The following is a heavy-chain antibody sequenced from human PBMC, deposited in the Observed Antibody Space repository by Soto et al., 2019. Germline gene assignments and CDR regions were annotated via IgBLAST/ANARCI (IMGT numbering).Heavy chain of an antibody. CDR2: ISSSSSYI. D-gene: IGHD6-6*01. J-gene: IGHJ4*02. CDR1: GFTFSSYS. V-gene: IGHV3-21*01. CDR3: ARDPSSSSGRVAPGSDY. Sequence: GGSLRLSCAASGFTFSSYSMNWVRQAPGKGLEWVSSISSSSSYIYYADSVKGRFTISRDNAKNSLYLQMNSLRAEDTAVYYCARDPSSSSGRVAPGSDYSGPGPLVSGSS.